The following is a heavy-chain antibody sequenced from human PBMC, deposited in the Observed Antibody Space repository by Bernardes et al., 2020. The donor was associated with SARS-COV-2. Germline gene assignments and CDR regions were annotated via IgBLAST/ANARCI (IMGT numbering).Heavy chain of an antibody. J-gene: IGHJ3*02. D-gene: IGHD3-16*02. CDR1: GLTLRSFA. CDR2: ITNTGDTT. V-gene: IGHV3-23*01. CDR3: ARGSDYTWGSYRFNPFQI. Sequence: GSLRPSCSASGLTLRSFAMSWVRQAPGKGLEWVSSITNTGDTTDYADSVQGRLTISRDNSKNTLYLQMNSLRADDTAVYYCARGSDYTWGSYRFNPFQIWGQGTRVTVSS.